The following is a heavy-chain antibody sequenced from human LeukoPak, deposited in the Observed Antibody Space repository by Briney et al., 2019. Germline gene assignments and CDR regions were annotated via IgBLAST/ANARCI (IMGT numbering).Heavy chain of an antibody. Sequence: SETLSPTCNVSGGSIRSYYWSWIRQPPGKGLEWIGYIHYSGSTNYNPSLKSRVTISVDTSRTQFSLRLTSVAAADTAMYYCARVLTTQTTNWFDPWGQGTLVTVSS. CDR1: GGSIRSYY. D-gene: IGHD4-11*01. CDR3: ARVLTTQTTNWFDP. V-gene: IGHV4-59*01. J-gene: IGHJ5*02. CDR2: IHYSGST.